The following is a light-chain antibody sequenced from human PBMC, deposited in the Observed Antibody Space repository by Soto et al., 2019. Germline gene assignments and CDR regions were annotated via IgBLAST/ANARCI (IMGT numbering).Light chain of an antibody. Sequence: DIVMTQSPDSLAVSLGERATINCKSSQSVLYSSNNKNYLAWYQQKPEQPPKLLIYWASTREFGVPDRFSGSGSGTDFTLTISSLQAEDVAVYYCHQYYNTPPTFGQGTKVGIK. J-gene: IGKJ1*01. CDR1: QSVLYSSNNKNY. CDR3: HQYYNTPPT. V-gene: IGKV4-1*01. CDR2: WAS.